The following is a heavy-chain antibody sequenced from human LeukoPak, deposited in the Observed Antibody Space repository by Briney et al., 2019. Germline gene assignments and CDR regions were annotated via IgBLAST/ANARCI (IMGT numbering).Heavy chain of an antibody. V-gene: IGHV4-59*01. CDR1: GASITSYF. J-gene: IGHJ4*02. CDR3: ARQNAYLVSGPLDC. D-gene: IGHD3-16*01. Sequence: SETLSLSCTVSGASITSYFWTWIRQPPGKGLEVIGYVHYLGSTNYNPCLKSRVTISLDTSKNHFSLKLTSVSAADTAVYYCARQNAYLVSGPLDCWGQGALVTVSS. CDR2: VHYLGST.